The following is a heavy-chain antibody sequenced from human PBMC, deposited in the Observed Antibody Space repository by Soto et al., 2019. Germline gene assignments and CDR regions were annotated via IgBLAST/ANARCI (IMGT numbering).Heavy chain of an antibody. D-gene: IGHD6-6*01. Sequence: QVQLVESGGGVVQPGRSLRLSCAASGFTFSSYGMHWVRQAPGKGLEWVAVIWYDGSNKYYADSVKGRFTISRDNSKNTLYLQMNSRRAEDTAVYYCARDPIISSSSAHYYYYYGMDVWGQGTTVTVSS. J-gene: IGHJ6*02. CDR2: IWYDGSNK. CDR1: GFTFSSYG. CDR3: ARDPIISSSSAHYYYYYGMDV. V-gene: IGHV3-33*01.